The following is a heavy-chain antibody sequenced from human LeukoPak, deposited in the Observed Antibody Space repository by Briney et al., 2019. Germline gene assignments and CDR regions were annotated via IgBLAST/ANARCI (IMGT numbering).Heavy chain of an antibody. Sequence: PGGSLRLSCAASGFSFSNYWMHWLRQAPGKGLVWVSRTNSDESSTWYADSVKGRFTISRDNAKNTLYLQMNRLRAEDTAVYYCARGQDVSWFGELLFYWGEGTLVTVSS. CDR2: TNSDESST. CDR3: ARGQDVSWFGELLFY. J-gene: IGHJ4*02. CDR1: GFSFSNYW. D-gene: IGHD3-10*01. V-gene: IGHV3-74*01.